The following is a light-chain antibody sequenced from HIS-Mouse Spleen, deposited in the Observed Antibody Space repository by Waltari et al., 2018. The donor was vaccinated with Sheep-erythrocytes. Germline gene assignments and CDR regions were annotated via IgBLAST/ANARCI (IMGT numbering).Light chain of an antibody. CDR3: QTWGTGIHVV. J-gene: IGLJ2*01. V-gene: IGLV4-69*01. Sequence: QLVLTQSPSASASLGASVKLTCTLSSGHSSYAIAWHQQQPGKGPRYLMKLNSDGSHSQGDGIPDRFSGSTSGAARYLSISSLRSEDEADYYCQTWGTGIHVVFGGGTKLTVL. CDR1: SGHSSYA. CDR2: LNSDGSH.